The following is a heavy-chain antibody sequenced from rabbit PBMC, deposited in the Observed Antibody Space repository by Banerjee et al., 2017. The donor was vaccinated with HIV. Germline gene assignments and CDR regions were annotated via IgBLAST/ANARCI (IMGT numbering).Heavy chain of an antibody. CDR3: VRLFDL. V-gene: IGHV1S47*01. Sequence: QEQLVESGGGLVTLGGSLKLSCKASGIDFSGYGFSWVRQAPGKGLEWIAYIYPDYGSTDYANWVNGRFTISLDNAQNTVFLQMTSLTAADTATYFCVRLFDLWGQGTLVT. J-gene: IGHJ4*01. CDR1: GIDFSGYG. CDR2: IYPDYGST.